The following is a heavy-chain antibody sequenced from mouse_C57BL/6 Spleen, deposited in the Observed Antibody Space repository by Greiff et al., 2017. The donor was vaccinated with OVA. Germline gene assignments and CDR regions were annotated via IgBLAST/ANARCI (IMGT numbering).Heavy chain of an antibody. CDR3: ARGTSYYFDY. V-gene: IGHV1-26*01. Sequence: VQLQQSGPELVKPGASVKISCKPSGYTFTDYYMNWVKQSHGKSLEWIGDINPNNGGTSYNQKFKGKATLTVDKSSSTAYMELRSLTSEDSAVYYCARGTSYYFDYWGQGTTLTVSS. J-gene: IGHJ2*01. CDR2: INPNNGGT. D-gene: IGHD3-3*01. CDR1: GYTFTDYY.